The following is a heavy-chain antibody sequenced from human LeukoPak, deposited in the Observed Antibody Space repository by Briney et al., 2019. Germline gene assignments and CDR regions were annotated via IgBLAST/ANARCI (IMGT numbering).Heavy chain of an antibody. J-gene: IGHJ5*02. CDR2: IFYNGNT. Sequence: SQTRSLTCTVSGDSINREYYYWNWIRQPPGKGLEWIGQIFYNGNTFYKTSLRSRINMSVDTSKNQFSLKLSSVTAADTAVYYCAREVVTVTTNGFDPWGQGTLVTVSS. CDR3: AREVVTVTTNGFDP. D-gene: IGHD2-21*02. CDR1: GDSINREYYY. V-gene: IGHV4-30-4*01.